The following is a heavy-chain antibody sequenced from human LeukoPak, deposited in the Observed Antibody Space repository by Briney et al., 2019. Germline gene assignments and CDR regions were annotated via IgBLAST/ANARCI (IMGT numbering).Heavy chain of an antibody. Sequence: PSETLSLTCTVSGGSISSGSYYWSWIRQPAGKGLAWIGRIYTSGSTNYNPSLKSRVTISVDTSKNQFSLKLSSVTAADTAVYYCARGDSSGWYHFDYWGQGTLVTVSS. CDR2: IYTSGST. D-gene: IGHD6-19*01. V-gene: IGHV4-61*02. CDR3: ARGDSSGWYHFDY. J-gene: IGHJ4*02. CDR1: GGSISSGSYY.